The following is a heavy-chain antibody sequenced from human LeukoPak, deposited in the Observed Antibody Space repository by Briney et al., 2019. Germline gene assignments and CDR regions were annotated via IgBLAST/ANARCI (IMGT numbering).Heavy chain of an antibody. J-gene: IGHJ4*02. CDR3: ARGVYIAAAQYGY. CDR2: IYYSGTT. CDR1: GGSISSYY. V-gene: IGHV4-59*01. Sequence: SETLSLTCTVSGGSISSYYWSWIRQPPGKGLEWIGYIYYSGTTNYNPPLKSRVTISVDTSKNQFSLKLSSVTAADTAVYYCARGVYIAAAQYGYWGQGTLVSVSS. D-gene: IGHD6-13*01.